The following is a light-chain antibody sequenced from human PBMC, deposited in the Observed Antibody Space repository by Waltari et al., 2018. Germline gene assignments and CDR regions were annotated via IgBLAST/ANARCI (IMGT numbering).Light chain of an antibody. V-gene: IGKV1-39*01. J-gene: IGKJ1*01. CDR1: QSILTY. CDR3: QQPYDTPWA. CDR2: GAS. Sequence: DIQMTQSPSSLSASVGDTVTITCRASQSILTYLNWYQHKPGRAPKLLISGASNLQGGVPSRFTGSGSGTDFTLTITSLHPEDFATYYCQQPYDTPWAFGPGTKLQIK.